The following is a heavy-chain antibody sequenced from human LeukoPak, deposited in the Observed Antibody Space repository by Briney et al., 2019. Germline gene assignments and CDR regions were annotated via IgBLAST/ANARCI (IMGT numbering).Heavy chain of an antibody. Sequence: PGGSLRLSCAASGFTFSSYSMNWVRQAPGKGLEWVSYISSSGSTIYYADSVKGRFTISRDNAKNSLYLQMNSLRAEDTAAYYCAINAAAGTSWGQGTLVTVSS. CDR2: ISSSGSTI. J-gene: IGHJ5*02. D-gene: IGHD6-13*01. V-gene: IGHV3-48*04. CDR3: AINAAAGTS. CDR1: GFTFSSYS.